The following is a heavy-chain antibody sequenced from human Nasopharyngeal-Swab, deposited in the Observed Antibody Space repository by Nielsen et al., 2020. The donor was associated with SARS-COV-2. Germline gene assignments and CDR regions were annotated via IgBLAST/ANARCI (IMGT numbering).Heavy chain of an antibody. V-gene: IGHV1-69*04. D-gene: IGHD1-26*01. CDR2: IIPILGIA. Sequence: SVKVSCKASGYTFTSYDINWVRQAPGQGLEWMGRIIPILGIANYAQKFQGRVTITADKSTSTAYMELSSLRSEDTAVYYCARPEAPSIVGATTSRVFQHWGQGTLVTVSS. CDR1: GYTFTSYD. J-gene: IGHJ1*01. CDR3: ARPEAPSIVGATTSRVFQH.